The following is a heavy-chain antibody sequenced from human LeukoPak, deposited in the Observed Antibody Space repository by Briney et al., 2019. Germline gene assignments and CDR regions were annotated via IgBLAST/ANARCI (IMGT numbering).Heavy chain of an antibody. D-gene: IGHD2-15*01. Sequence: SETLSLTCTVSGASISSGDYFWTWSRQPPGKGLEWSGYIFDSGRTDFNPSLKSRVTISVDRPKNQFSLRLSSVTAADTAVYYCANADRFCSGTCHVPDAFDFWGQGTMVTVSS. CDR1: GASISSGDYF. V-gene: IGHV4-30-2*01. J-gene: IGHJ3*01. CDR3: ANADRFCSGTCHVPDAFDF. CDR2: IFDSGRT.